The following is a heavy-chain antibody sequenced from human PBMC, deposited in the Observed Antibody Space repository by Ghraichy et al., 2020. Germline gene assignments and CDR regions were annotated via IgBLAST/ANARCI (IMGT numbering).Heavy chain of an antibody. D-gene: IGHD1-26*01. J-gene: IGHJ5*02. Sequence: ASVKVSCKASGYTFTAYHIHWVRQAPGQGLEWMGWINPNSGGTNYAQKFQDRVTMTRDTSISTAYMELSRLRSDDTAIYYCARVVVGATNWFDPWGQGTLVTVSS. CDR3: ARVVVGATNWFDP. CDR2: INPNSGGT. V-gene: IGHV1-2*02. CDR1: GYTFTAYH.